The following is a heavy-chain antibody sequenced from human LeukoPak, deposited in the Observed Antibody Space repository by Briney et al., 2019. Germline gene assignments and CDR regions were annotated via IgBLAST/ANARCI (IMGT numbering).Heavy chain of an antibody. V-gene: IGHV4-4*07. CDR2: IYTSGST. D-gene: IGHD2-15*01. Sequence: SETLSLTCTVSGGSISRYYWSWIRQPAGKGLEWIGRIYTSGSTNYNPSLKSRVTMSVDTSKNQFSLKLSSVTAADTAVYYCARGGLLSSPYYYGMDVWGQGTTVTVSS. CDR3: ARGGLLSSPYYYGMDV. CDR1: GGSISRYY. J-gene: IGHJ6*02.